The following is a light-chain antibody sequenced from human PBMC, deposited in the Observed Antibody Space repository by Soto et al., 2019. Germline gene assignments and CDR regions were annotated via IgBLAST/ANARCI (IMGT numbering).Light chain of an antibody. J-gene: IGKJ2*01. Sequence: DIVLTQSPATVSLSPGERVTLSCRASQSVGSHLAWYQQKPGQAPRLLMFDTSNRATGIPVRFSGSGSGTDFTLTISNLQPDDFAVYYCQQRNNWPETFGQGTRVEIK. CDR2: DTS. CDR3: QQRNNWPET. V-gene: IGKV3-11*01. CDR1: QSVGSH.